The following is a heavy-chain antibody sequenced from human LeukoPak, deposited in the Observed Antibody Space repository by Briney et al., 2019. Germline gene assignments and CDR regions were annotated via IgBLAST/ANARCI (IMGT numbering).Heavy chain of an antibody. J-gene: IGHJ2*01. CDR2: IYYTWST. CDR1: GGSISTYY. Sequence: SETLSLTCTISGGSISTYYWSWIRQPPGKGLEGIGYIYYTWSTNYNPSLKSGGTFSVDTSTNHFSRTLISVTAADPAVYYCARREDFWYFDLWGRGNLVTVSS. CDR3: ARREDFWYFDL. V-gene: IGHV4-59*08.